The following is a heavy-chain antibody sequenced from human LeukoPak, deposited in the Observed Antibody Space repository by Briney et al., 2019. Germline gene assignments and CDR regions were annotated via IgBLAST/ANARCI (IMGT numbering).Heavy chain of an antibody. D-gene: IGHD6-19*01. CDR3: ARAGIAVAGTTDY. J-gene: IGHJ4*02. Sequence: ASVKVSCKASGGTFSSYTIIGVRHAPAQGLEWMRRIISILGTANTAQRYQGRVQITADNSKSTAYIELSSLRPEDTAVYYCARAGIAVAGTTDYWGQGTLVTVSS. V-gene: IGHV1-69*08. CDR2: IISILGTA. CDR1: GGTFSSYT.